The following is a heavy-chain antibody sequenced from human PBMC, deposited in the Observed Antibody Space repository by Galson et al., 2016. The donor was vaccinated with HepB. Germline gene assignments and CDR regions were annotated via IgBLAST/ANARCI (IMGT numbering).Heavy chain of an antibody. Sequence: SLRLSCAASGFTFSSYWMNWVRQAPGKGLEWVANIKQDESEEHYVDSVKGRFTISRDNATRSVYLQMNRLRVEDTAVYYCTGTPGLYYYYSGLDVWGQGTTVTVSS. CDR1: GFTFSSYW. CDR3: TGTPGLYYYYSGLDV. D-gene: IGHD1-1*01. J-gene: IGHJ6*02. CDR2: IKQDESEE. V-gene: IGHV3-7*03.